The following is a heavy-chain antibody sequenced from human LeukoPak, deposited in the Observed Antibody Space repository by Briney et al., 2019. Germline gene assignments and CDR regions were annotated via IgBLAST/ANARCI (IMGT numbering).Heavy chain of an antibody. Sequence: SETLSLTCTVSGGSISSGSYYWSWIRQHAGKGLEWIGRIYTSGSTNYNPSLKSRVTISVDTSKNQFYLKLSYVTAADTAVYYCARSRGPGGRTVFDYWGQGTLVTVSS. V-gene: IGHV4-61*02. CDR1: GGSISSGSYY. CDR3: ARSRGPGGRTVFDY. J-gene: IGHJ4*02. D-gene: IGHD1-1*01. CDR2: IYTSGST.